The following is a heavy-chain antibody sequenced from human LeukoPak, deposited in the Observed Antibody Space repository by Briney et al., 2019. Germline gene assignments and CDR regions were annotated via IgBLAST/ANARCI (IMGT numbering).Heavy chain of an antibody. J-gene: IGHJ4*02. CDR1: ALTFSTYS. CDR3: GRDPLHAKPDYFDN. V-gene: IGHV3-48*02. Sequence: QPGRSLRLSCAVSALTFSTYSMNCVSQPRGKWMEWVSSIISSLGFIYYADSVKGRFTISRDNSKDTLYLQMSSLIDEDTAVYYCGRDPLHAKPDYFDNWGQGTLVTVSS. CDR2: IISSLGFI.